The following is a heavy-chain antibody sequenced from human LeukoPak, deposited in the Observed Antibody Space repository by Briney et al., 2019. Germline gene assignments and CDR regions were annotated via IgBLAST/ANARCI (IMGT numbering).Heavy chain of an antibody. J-gene: IGHJ4*02. CDR2: IYPGGSET. CDR1: GYRFSSYW. V-gene: IGHV5-51*04. CDR3: ASASRDGYNQNFDH. D-gene: IGHD5-24*01. Sequence: GESLKISCKGLGYRFSSYWNAWVRQRPGKGLEWMGIIYPGGSETRYDPSFQGQVTISADSPTSTAYLQWSSLRASDTAMYYCASASRDGYNQNFDHWGQGTLVTVSS.